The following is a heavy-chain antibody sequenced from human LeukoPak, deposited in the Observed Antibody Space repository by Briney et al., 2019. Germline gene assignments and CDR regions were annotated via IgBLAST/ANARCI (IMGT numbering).Heavy chain of an antibody. D-gene: IGHD2-8*01. Sequence: KSSETLSLTCTVSGGSISSSTYYWGWLRQPPGKGLEWIGSIYYSGSTYYNPSLKSRVTISVDTSKNQFSLKLSSVTAADTAVSYCARHNGGRFSTVYFDYWGQGTLVTVSS. CDR3: ARHNGGRFSTVYFDY. V-gene: IGHV4-39*01. J-gene: IGHJ4*02. CDR1: GGSISSSTYY. CDR2: IYYSGST.